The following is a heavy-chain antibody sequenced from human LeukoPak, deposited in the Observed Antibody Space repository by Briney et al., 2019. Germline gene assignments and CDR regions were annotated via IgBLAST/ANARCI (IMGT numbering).Heavy chain of an antibody. CDR1: EFTFNSYA. CDR3: AKVRAKGTATTQSFDY. Sequence: PGGSLRLSCAASEFTFNSYAMGWVRQAPGRGLEWVSTISGDGISTYYADSVKGRFTISRDNSKNTLYLQMNSLRAEDTAVYYCAKVRAKGTATTQSFDYWGQGTLVTVSS. V-gene: IGHV3-23*01. CDR2: ISGDGIST. J-gene: IGHJ4*02. D-gene: IGHD4-17*01.